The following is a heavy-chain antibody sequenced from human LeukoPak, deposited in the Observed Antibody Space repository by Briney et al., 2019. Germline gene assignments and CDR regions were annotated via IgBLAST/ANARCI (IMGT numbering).Heavy chain of an antibody. Sequence: CVKVSCEASVGTLSKHAASWVPHAPEQGLEWRGKLIPVSGTTNYAQKLRSRVTITPDESTSTVYMDLSSLRSEDTAVYFCAGSVNWGSPHYWYFDLWGRRTLVAVSS. CDR2: LIPVSGTT. D-gene: IGHD7-27*01. J-gene: IGHJ2*01. CDR1: VGTLSKHA. CDR3: AGSVNWGSPHYWYFDL. V-gene: IGHV1-69*15.